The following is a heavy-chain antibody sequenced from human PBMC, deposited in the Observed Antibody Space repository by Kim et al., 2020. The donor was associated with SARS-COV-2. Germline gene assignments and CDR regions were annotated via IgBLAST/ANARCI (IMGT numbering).Heavy chain of an antibody. D-gene: IGHD3-22*01. CDR1: GYTFTSNG. J-gene: IGHJ4*02. CDR2: IGAYNGYT. Sequence: ASVKVSCKASGYTFTSNGISWVRQAPGQGLEWMGWIGAYNGYTKYEQKFQGRVTMTTDTSTSTAYMELRSLRSDDTAVYYCARDPTLYYYDSSGYLGYWGQGTLVTVSS. V-gene: IGHV1-18*01. CDR3: ARDPTLYYYDSSGYLGY.